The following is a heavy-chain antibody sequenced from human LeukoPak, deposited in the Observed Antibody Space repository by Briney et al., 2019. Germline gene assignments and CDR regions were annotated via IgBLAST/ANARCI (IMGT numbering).Heavy chain of an antibody. D-gene: IGHD4-17*01. CDR2: IYYSGST. J-gene: IGHJ4*02. V-gene: IGHV4-59*01. CDR1: GDSISSYY. CDR3: ASLMTTVTTGDY. Sequence: SETLSLTCTVAGDSISSYYWSWIRQPPGKGLEWIGYIYYSGSTNYNPSLKSRVAMSVDTSKNQFSLNLSSVTAANTAVYYCASLMTTVTTGDYWGQGTLVTVSS.